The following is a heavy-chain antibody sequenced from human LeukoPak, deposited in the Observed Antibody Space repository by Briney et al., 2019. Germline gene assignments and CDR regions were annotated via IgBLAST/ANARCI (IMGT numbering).Heavy chain of an antibody. CDR3: ARDLGFVLMVYALDY. J-gene: IGHJ4*02. CDR2: ISDDESNR. CDR1: GFTFSSSA. Sequence: PGRSLRLFCAASGFTFSSSAMYWARQAPGKGLEWVAVISDDESNRYYAESVKGRFTVSRDNTKNTLYLQMNSLRAEDTAVYYCARDLGFVLMVYALDYWGQGTLVTVSS. D-gene: IGHD2-8*01. V-gene: IGHV3-30-3*01.